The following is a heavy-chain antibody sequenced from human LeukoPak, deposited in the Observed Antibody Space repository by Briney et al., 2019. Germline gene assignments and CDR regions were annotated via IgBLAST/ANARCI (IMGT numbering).Heavy chain of an antibody. Sequence: GESLKISCKGSGYSFTSYWIGWVRQSPGRGLEWMGIIYPGDSDARYSPSFQGLVTISVDKSINTAYLQWSSLKTSDTAMYYCARRDPSDAFDIWGQGTMVTVSS. D-gene: IGHD5-24*01. CDR1: GYSFTSYW. CDR3: ARRDPSDAFDI. CDR2: IYPGDSDA. V-gene: IGHV5-51*01. J-gene: IGHJ3*02.